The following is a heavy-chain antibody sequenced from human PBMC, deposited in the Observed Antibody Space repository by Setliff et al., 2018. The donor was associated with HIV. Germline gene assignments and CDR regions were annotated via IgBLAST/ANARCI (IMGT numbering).Heavy chain of an antibody. CDR3: TTDLSAPLTFFSDSSRFV. D-gene: IGHD3-22*01. CDR2: IKSKTNGGTT. J-gene: IGHJ4*02. V-gene: IGHV3-15*01. Sequence: PGESLKISCTASGFTFSDAWMTWVRQAPGKGLEWVGRIKSKTNGGTTDFSAPVKGRFTISRDDSENTLYLQMNNLKAEDTAVYYCTTDLSAPLTFFSDSSRFVWGQGTLVTVSS. CDR1: GFTFSDAW.